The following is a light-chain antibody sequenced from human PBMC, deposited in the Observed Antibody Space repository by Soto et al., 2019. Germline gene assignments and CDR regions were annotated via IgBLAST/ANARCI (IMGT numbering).Light chain of an antibody. CDR2: DVS. CDR1: SSDVGGYNY. V-gene: IGLV2-14*03. J-gene: IGLJ3*02. Sequence: QSVLTQPASVSGSPGQSITISCTGSSSDVGGYNYVSWYQHHPGKAPKVMIYDVSNRPSGVSNRFSGSKSGNTASLTISGLQAEDEADYYCSSYTSSSTLWVFGGGTKFTVL. CDR3: SSYTSSSTLWV.